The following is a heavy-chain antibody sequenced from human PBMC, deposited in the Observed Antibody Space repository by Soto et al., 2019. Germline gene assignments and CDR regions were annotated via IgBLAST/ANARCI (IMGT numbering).Heavy chain of an antibody. CDR1: GYTFTSYG. V-gene: IGHV1-18*01. D-gene: IGHD5-12*01. Sequence: GASVKVSCKASGYTFTSYGISWVRQAPGQGLEWMGWISAYNGNTNYAQKLQGRVTMTTDTSTSTGYMELSNLRSDDTAIYYCARDLGSGYQPGDYWGQGNQVTGS. J-gene: IGHJ4*02. CDR2: ISAYNGNT. CDR3: ARDLGSGYQPGDY.